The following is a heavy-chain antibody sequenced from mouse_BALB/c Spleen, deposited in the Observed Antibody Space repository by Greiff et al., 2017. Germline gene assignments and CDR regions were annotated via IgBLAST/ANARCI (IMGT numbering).Heavy chain of an antibody. Sequence: ESGPGLVKPSQSLSLTCTVTGYSITSDYAWNWIRQFPGNKLEWMGYISYSGSTSYNPSLKSRISITRDTSKNQFFLQLNSVTTEDTATYYCARYGNLYWYFDVWGAGTTVTVSS. D-gene: IGHD2-1*01. CDR1: GYSITSDYA. CDR3: ARYGNLYWYFDV. V-gene: IGHV3-2*02. CDR2: ISYSGST. J-gene: IGHJ1*01.